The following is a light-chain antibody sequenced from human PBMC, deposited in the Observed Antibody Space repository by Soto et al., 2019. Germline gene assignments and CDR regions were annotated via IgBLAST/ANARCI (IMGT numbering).Light chain of an antibody. Sequence: EIIMTQSPATLSVSPGERVTLSCRASQSVTTRLAWYQHKPGQAPTLLMSGASNRASGVPVRFSGSGSGTDFTLTITRLEPEDFALYYCQQYGGSPITFGLGTRLEIK. V-gene: IGKV3-20*01. J-gene: IGKJ5*01. CDR3: QQYGGSPIT. CDR2: GAS. CDR1: QSVTTR.